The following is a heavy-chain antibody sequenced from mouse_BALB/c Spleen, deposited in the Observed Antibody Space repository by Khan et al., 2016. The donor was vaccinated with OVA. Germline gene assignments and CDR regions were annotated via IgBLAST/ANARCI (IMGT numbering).Heavy chain of an antibody. CDR2: ILPGSNIT. D-gene: IGHD1-1*01. V-gene: IGHV1-9*01. J-gene: IGHJ2*01. Sequence: QVQLKQSGAELMKPGASVKISCKATGFTFSNYWIEWIKQRPGHGLEWIGQILPGSNITNYNEKFKGKATFTAETSSNTAYMQLSSLTSEDPAVFYCSRCGSRGDYWGPGTTVTVSS. CDR3: SRCGSRGDY. CDR1: GFTFSNYW.